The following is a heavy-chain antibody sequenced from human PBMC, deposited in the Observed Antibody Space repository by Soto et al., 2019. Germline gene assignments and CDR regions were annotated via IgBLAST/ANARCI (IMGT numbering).Heavy chain of an antibody. CDR3: ASPYYYGSGSYALMDV. CDR1: GGSISSSSYY. D-gene: IGHD3-10*01. CDR2: IYYSGST. V-gene: IGHV4-39*01. J-gene: IGHJ6*02. Sequence: SETLSLTCTVSGGSISSSSYYWGWIRQPPGKGLEWIGSIYYSGSTYYNPSLKSRVTISVDTSKNQFSLKLSSVTAADTAVYYCASPYYYGSGSYALMDVWGQGTTVTVSS.